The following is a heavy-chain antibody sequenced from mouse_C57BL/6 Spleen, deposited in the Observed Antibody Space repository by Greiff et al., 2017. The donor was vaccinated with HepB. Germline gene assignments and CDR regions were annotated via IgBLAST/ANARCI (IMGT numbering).Heavy chain of an antibody. Sequence: VQLQQSGAELVRPGTSVKVSCKASGYSFTNYLIEWVKQRPGQGLEWIGVINPGSGGNNYNEKFKGKATLTADKSSSTAYMQLISLTSEDSAVYFCARNYDYDYFDYWGQGTTLTVSS. CDR1: GYSFTNYL. CDR2: INPGSGGN. CDR3: ARNYDYDYFDY. V-gene: IGHV1-54*01. J-gene: IGHJ2*01. D-gene: IGHD2-4*01.